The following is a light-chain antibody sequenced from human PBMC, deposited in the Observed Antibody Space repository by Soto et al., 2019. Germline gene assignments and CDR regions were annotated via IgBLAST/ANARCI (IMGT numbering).Light chain of an antibody. CDR2: DVS. V-gene: IGLV2-11*01. Sequence: QSVLTQPRSVSGSPGQSVTISCTGTSSDVGDYNFVSWYQHHPGKAPKLMIYDVSQRPSGVPDRFSGSKSGNTASLTISGLQTEDEADYFCCSYTSRTTLYVFGTGTKLTVL. J-gene: IGLJ1*01. CDR3: CSYTSRTTLYV. CDR1: SSDVGDYNF.